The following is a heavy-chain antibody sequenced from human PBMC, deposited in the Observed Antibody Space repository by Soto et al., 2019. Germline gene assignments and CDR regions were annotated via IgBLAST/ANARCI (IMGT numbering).Heavy chain of an antibody. CDR3: ARGTGILTGYYGHDY. Sequence: ASVKVSCKASGGTFSSYAISWVRQAPGQGLEWMGGIIPIFGTANYAQKFQGRVTITADKSTSTAYMELSSLRSEDTAVYYCARGTGILTGYYGHDYWGQGTLVTVSS. CDR1: GGTFSSYA. CDR2: IIPIFGTA. J-gene: IGHJ4*02. V-gene: IGHV1-69*06. D-gene: IGHD3-9*01.